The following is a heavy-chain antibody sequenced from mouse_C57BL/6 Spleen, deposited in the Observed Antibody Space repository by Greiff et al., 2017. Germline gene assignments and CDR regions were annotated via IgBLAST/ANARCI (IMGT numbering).Heavy chain of an antibody. J-gene: IGHJ2*01. CDR3: ARGWDHPFDY. Sequence: QVQLKQPGAELVKPGASVTMSCKASGYTFTSYWITWVKQRPGQGLEWIGDIYPGSGSTNYNEKFKSKATLTVDTSSSTAYMQLSSLTSEDSAVXYCARGWDHPFDYWGKGTTLTVSS. CDR2: IYPGSGST. V-gene: IGHV1-55*01. CDR1: GYTFTSYW. D-gene: IGHD4-1*01.